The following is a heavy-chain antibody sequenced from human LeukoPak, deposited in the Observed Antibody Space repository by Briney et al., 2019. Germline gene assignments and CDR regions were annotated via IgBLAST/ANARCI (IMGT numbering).Heavy chain of an antibody. CDR1: GFTFTSSA. CDR3: AADRRGYCDGDCFSA. CDR2: IVVGSSNT. D-gene: IGHD2-21*02. V-gene: IGHV1-58*02. J-gene: IGHJ5*02. Sequence: SVKVSCKASGFTFTSSAMQWVRQARGQRLEGIGWIVVGSSNTNYARKFQEIVTITRDMSTSTAYMELSSLRSEDTAVYYCAADRRGYCDGDCFSAWGQGTLVTVSS.